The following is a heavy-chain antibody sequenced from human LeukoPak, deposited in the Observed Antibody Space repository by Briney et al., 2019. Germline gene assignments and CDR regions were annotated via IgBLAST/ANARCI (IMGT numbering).Heavy chain of an antibody. CDR2: INHSGST. J-gene: IGHJ4*02. V-gene: IGHV4-34*01. Sequence: SETLSLTCAVYGGSFSGYYWSWIRQPPGKGLEWIGEINHSGSTNYNPSLKSRVTISVDTSKNQFSLKLSSVTAADTAVYYCARGNYYDSSGYYFDYWGQGTLVTVSS. CDR3: ARGNYYDSSGYYFDY. D-gene: IGHD3-22*01. CDR1: GGSFSGYY.